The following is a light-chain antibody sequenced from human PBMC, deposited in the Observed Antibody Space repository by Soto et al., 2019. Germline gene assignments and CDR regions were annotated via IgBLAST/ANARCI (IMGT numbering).Light chain of an antibody. J-gene: IGKJ5*01. CDR3: QQYGTPRSVT. Sequence: EIVLTQSPGTLSLSPGERATLSCRASQTISNTFLAWYQQRPGQAPRLLIYGASGRAAGIPHRFSGSGFGTDFTLTTSKVEPEDFAVYYCQQYGTPRSVTFGQGTRLEIK. V-gene: IGKV3-20*01. CDR2: GAS. CDR1: QTISNTF.